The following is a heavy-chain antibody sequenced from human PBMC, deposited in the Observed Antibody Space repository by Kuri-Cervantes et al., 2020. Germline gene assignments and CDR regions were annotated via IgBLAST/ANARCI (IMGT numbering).Heavy chain of an antibody. CDR3: ARGRAGVVVPAAHSPNLNWFDP. D-gene: IGHD2-2*01. V-gene: IGHV4-34*01. Sequence: SETLSLTCALYGGSFSGYYWSWIRQPPGKGLEWIGEINHSGSTNYNPSLKSRVTISVDTSKNQFSLKLSSVTAADTAVYYCARGRAGVVVPAAHSPNLNWFDPWGQGTLVTVSS. J-gene: IGHJ5*02. CDR2: INHSGST. CDR1: GGSFSGYY.